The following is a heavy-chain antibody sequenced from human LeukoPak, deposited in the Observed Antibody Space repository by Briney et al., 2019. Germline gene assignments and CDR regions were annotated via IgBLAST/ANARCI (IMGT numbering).Heavy chain of an antibody. J-gene: IGHJ5*02. CDR1: TRSIPSSSSY. V-gene: IGHV4-39*07. CDR2: QYYSGRH. D-gene: IGHD4-11*01. Sequence: PSQTLSLPCTVCTRSIPSSSSYWGWLRKPPGEGLVWLARQYYSGRHCYNPSLKGRVAMSVVTQKSRFSLEVTYVTAADTAVYYCARRGYSNYVPRGWFDRWGQGTLVTVSS. CDR3: ARRGYSNYVPRGWFDR.